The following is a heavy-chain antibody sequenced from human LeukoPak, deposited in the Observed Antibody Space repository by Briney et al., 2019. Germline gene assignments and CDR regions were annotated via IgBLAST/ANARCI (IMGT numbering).Heavy chain of an antibody. CDR1: GGSISSSSYY. J-gene: IGHJ4*02. D-gene: IGHD5-18*01. CDR3: ARKGYSYGHPLY. CDR2: IFYSGST. Sequence: SETLSLTCTVSGGSISSSSYYWGWIRPPPGKGLGWIGNIFYSGSTYYNPSLKSRVTISVDTSKNQFSLNLSSVTAADTAVYYCARKGYSYGHPLYWGQGTLVTVSS. V-gene: IGHV4-39*01.